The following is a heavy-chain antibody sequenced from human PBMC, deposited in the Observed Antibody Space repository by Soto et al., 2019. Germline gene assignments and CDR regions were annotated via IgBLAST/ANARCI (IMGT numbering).Heavy chain of an antibody. CDR3: ARGSYDYIWGSPPVAFDI. J-gene: IGHJ3*02. V-gene: IGHV4-4*02. Sequence: QVQLQESGPGLVKPSGTLSLTCAVSSGSISSSNWWSWVRQPPGKGLEWIGEIYHSGSTNYNPSLKSRVNISVDKSKNQFSLKLSSVTAADTAVYYCARGSYDYIWGSPPVAFDIWGQGTMVTVSS. CDR1: SGSISSSNW. CDR2: IYHSGST. D-gene: IGHD3-16*01.